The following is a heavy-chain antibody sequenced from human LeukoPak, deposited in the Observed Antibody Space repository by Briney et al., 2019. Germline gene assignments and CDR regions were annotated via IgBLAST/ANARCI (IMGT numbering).Heavy chain of an antibody. V-gene: IGHV4-34*01. J-gene: IGHJ4*02. D-gene: IGHD2-2*01. CDR2: INHSGST. Sequence: PSETLSLTCAVYGGSFSGYYWSWIRQPPGKGLEWIGEINHSGSTNYNPSLKSRVTISVDTSKNQFSLKLSSVTAADTAVYYCARGRVQTADQPSSPRGRVVVPAAQTAEYYFDYWGQGTLVTVSS. CDR1: GGSFSGYY. CDR3: ARGRVQTADQPSSPRGRVVVPAAQTAEYYFDY.